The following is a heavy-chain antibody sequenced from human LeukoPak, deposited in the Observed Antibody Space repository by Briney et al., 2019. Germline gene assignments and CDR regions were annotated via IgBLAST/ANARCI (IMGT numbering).Heavy chain of an antibody. CDR2: ISGSGATT. CDR1: GFTFSDYA. V-gene: IGHV3-23*01. CDR3: ITPLPYSAQ. D-gene: IGHD2-21*01. J-gene: IGHJ4*02. Sequence: PGGSLRLSCAASGFTFSDYAMSWVRQAPGKGLEWVSDISGSGATTYYADSVRGRFSISRDKSKNTLYLQMNSLRSEDTAVYYCITPLPYSAQGGQGTLVTVSS.